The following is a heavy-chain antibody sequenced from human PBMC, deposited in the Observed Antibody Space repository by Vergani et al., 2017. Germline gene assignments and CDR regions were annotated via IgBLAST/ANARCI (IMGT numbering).Heavy chain of an antibody. J-gene: IGHJ5*02. Sequence: QVQLVQSGAEVKKPGSSVKVSCRASGGTSSSYAISWVRQAPGQGLEWMGGIIPIFGTANYAQKFQGRVTITADESTSTAYMELSSLRSEDTAVYYCAGGVVVAALSGGKNWFDPWGQGTLVTVSS. D-gene: IGHD6-6*01. V-gene: IGHV1-69*01. CDR2: IIPIFGTA. CDR3: AGGVVVAALSGGKNWFDP. CDR1: GGTSSSYA.